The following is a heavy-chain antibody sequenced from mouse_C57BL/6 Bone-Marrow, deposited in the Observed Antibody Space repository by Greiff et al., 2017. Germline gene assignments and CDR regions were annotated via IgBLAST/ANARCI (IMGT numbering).Heavy chain of an antibody. J-gene: IGHJ3*01. V-gene: IGHV1-69*01. CDR3: AGGLAWFAY. CDR1: GYTFTSFW. Sequence: QVQLQQPGAELVMPGASVKLSCKASGYTFTSFWMHWVKQRPGQGLEWIGEIDPSDSYTNYNQKFKGKSTLTVDKSSSTAYMQLCSLTSEDSAVYYCAGGLAWFAYWGQGTLVTVSA. CDR2: IDPSDSYT. D-gene: IGHD3-1*01.